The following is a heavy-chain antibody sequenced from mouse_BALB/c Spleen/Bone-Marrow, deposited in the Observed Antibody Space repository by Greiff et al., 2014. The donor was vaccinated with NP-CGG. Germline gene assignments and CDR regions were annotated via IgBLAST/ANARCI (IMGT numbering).Heavy chain of an antibody. CDR2: ISSGSSTI. Sequence: EVNLVESGGGLVQPGGSRKLSCAASGFTFSSFGMHWVRQAPEKGLEWVAYISSGSSTIYYADTVKGRFTTSRDNPKNTLFLQMTSLRSEDTAMYYCARLAFPTATYYYAMDYWGQGTSVTVSS. CDR3: ARLAFPTATYYYAMDY. J-gene: IGHJ4*01. D-gene: IGHD1-2*01. CDR1: GFTFSSFG. V-gene: IGHV5-17*02.